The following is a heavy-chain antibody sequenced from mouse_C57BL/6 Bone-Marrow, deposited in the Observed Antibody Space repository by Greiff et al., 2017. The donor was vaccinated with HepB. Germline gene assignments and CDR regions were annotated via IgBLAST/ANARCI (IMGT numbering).Heavy chain of an antibody. J-gene: IGHJ3*01. V-gene: IGHV2-2*01. CDR3: ARPYSYYGSPLAY. CDR1: GFSLTSYG. CDR2: IWSCGST. Sequence: VQGVESGPGLVQPSQSLSITCTVPGFSLTSYGVHWVRQSPGKGLEWLGVIWSCGSTDYNAAFISRLSISKDNSKSQVFFKMNSLQADDTAIYYCARPYSYYGSPLAYWGQVTLVTVSA. D-gene: IGHD1-1*01.